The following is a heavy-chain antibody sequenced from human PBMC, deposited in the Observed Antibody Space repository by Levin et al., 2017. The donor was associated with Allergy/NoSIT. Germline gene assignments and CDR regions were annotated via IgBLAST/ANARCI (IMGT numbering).Heavy chain of an antibody. Sequence: GGSLRLSCAASGFTFDDYAMHWVRQAPGKGLEWVSGISWNSGSIGYADSVKGRFTISRDNAKNSLYLQMNSLRAEDTALYYCAKDRSTGSFVLLDYWGQGTLVTVSS. J-gene: IGHJ4*02. CDR2: ISWNSGSI. CDR1: GFTFDDYA. CDR3: AKDRSTGSFVLLDY. D-gene: IGHD3-9*01. V-gene: IGHV3-9*01.